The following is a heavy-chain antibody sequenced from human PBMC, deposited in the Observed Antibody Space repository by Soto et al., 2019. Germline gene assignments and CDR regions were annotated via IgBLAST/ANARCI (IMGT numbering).Heavy chain of an antibody. Sequence: GGSLRLSCAASGFTFSSYWMSWVRQAPGKGLEWVANIKQDGSEKYNVDSVKGRFTISRDNAKNSLYLQMNSLRAEDTAVYYCARDLGYYDSSGSPFDYWGQGTLVTVSS. V-gene: IGHV3-7*01. CDR3: ARDLGYYDSSGSPFDY. D-gene: IGHD3-22*01. J-gene: IGHJ4*02. CDR2: IKQDGSEK. CDR1: GFTFSSYW.